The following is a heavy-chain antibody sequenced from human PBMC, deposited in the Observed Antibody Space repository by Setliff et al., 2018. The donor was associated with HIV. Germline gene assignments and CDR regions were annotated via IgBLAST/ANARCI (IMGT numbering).Heavy chain of an antibody. V-gene: IGHV4-31*02. Sequence: SETLSLTCTVSGGSITSGTYYWNWIRQHHGKGLEWIGYINYSGSTYYNPSLKSRITIAVDKSKNQFSLTLNSVTAADTAVYYCARDEGVVAATETYYYNGLDVWGQGTTVTVSS. J-gene: IGHJ6*02. CDR2: INYSGST. D-gene: IGHD2-15*01. CDR3: ARDEGVVAATETYYYNGLDV. CDR1: GGSITSGTYY.